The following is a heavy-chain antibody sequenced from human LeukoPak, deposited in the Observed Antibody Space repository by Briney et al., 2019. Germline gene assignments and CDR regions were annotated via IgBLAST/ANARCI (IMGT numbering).Heavy chain of an antibody. V-gene: IGHV3-23*01. D-gene: IGHD5-24*01. CDR1: GFTFSSYA. CDR2: ISGSGGST. J-gene: IGHJ4*02. Sequence: GGSLRLSCAASGFTFSSYAMSWVRQAPGKGLEWVSAISGSGGSTYYADSVKGRFTISRDNSKNTLYLQMNSLRAEDTAVYYCAKRMAAGKGAYYFDHRGQGTLVTVSS. CDR3: AKRMAAGKGAYYFDH.